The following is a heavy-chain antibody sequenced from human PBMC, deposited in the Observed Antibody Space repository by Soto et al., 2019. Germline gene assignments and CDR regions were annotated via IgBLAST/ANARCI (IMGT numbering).Heavy chain of an antibody. J-gene: IGHJ4*02. CDR3: ARDILATPKEDFDY. Sequence: GGSLRLSCAASGFTFSSYAMHWVRQAPGKGLEWVAVISYDGSNKYYADSVKGRFTISRDNSKNTLYLQMNSLRAEDTAVYYCARDILATPKEDFDYWGQGTLVTVSS. V-gene: IGHV3-30-3*01. CDR1: GFTFSSYA. CDR2: ISYDGSNK. D-gene: IGHD5-12*01.